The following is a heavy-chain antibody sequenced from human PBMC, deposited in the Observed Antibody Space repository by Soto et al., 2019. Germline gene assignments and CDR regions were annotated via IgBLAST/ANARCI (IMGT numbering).Heavy chain of an antibody. D-gene: IGHD3-10*01. Sequence: QLQLQESGSGLVKPSQTRSLTCAVSGGSISSGGYSWSWIRQPPGKGLEWIGYIYHSGSTYYNPSLKSRVTISVDRSKNQFSLKLSSVTAADTAVYYCARAHGSGWGAFDIWGQGTMVTVSS. CDR3: ARAHGSGWGAFDI. CDR2: IYHSGST. J-gene: IGHJ3*02. CDR1: GGSISSGGYS. V-gene: IGHV4-30-2*01.